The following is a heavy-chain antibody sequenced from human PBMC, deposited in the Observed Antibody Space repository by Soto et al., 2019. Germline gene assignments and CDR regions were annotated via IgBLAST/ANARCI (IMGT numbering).Heavy chain of an antibody. V-gene: IGHV1-18*01. CDR1: GYTFTHYG. D-gene: IGHD6-13*01. CDR3: GREEIAGAGAFDY. CDR2: ISGYNGNT. J-gene: IGHJ4*02. Sequence: VRLVQSGPEVKKPGASVKVSCRASGYTFTHYGISWVRQAPGQGLEWMAWISGYNGNTNYAQRLQGRVTLTTDTSTSTAYMELRSLTADDTAMYYCGREEIAGAGAFDYWGQGALVTVSS.